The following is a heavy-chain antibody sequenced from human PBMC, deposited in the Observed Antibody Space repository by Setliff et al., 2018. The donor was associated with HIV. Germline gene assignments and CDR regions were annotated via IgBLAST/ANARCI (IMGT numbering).Heavy chain of an antibody. CDR3: ARAERPYCSGGSCYEVDY. CDR1: AYSISSGYY. V-gene: IGHV4-34*01. D-gene: IGHD2-15*01. Sequence: SETLSLTCSVSAYSISSGYYWSWIRQPPGKGLEWIGEINHSGSTNYNPSLKSRVTISVDTSKNQFSLKLSSVTAADTAVYYCARAERPYCSGGSCYEVDYWGQGTLVTVSS. J-gene: IGHJ4*02. CDR2: INHSGST.